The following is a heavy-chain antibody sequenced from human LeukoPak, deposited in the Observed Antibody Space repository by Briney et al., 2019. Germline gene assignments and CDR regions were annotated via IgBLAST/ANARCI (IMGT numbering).Heavy chain of an antibody. CDR1: GGSISSYY. CDR2: IYTSGST. J-gene: IGHJ6*03. V-gene: IGHV4-4*09. CDR3: ARHGIDYGDYATGYYYYYYMDV. D-gene: IGHD4-17*01. Sequence: SETLSLTCTVSGGSISSYYWSWIRQPPGKGLEWIGYIYTSGSTNYNPSLKSRVTISVDTSKNQCSLKLSSVTAADTAVYYCARHGIDYGDYATGYYYYYYMDVWGKGTTVTVSS.